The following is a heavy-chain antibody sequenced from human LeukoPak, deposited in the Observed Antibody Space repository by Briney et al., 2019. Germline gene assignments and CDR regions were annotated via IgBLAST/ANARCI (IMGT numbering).Heavy chain of an antibody. D-gene: IGHD2-21*02. CDR1: GFTLSNYG. CDR3: ARDGAYCGGDCYPYWYFDL. CDR2: IRYDSSNK. Sequence: GGSLRLSCVASGFTLSNYGMHWVRQAPGKGPEWVSFIRYDSSNKYYVDSVTGRFTISRDNSKNTVYLEMNSLVPEDTAVYYCARDGAYCGGDCYPYWYFDLWGRGTLVTVSS. J-gene: IGHJ2*01. V-gene: IGHV3-30*02.